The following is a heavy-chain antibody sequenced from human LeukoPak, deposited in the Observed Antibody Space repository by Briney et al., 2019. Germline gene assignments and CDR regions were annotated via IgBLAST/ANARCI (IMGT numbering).Heavy chain of an antibody. V-gene: IGHV3-33*01. Sequence: PGGSLRLSCAASGFSFSSYGMHWVRQAPGKGLEWVAVIWYDGTNKYYADSVKGRFTISRDNSKNTLYLRMNSLRAEDTAVYYCARDQRGFSYSKYYFDYWGQGTLVTASS. D-gene: IGHD5-18*01. J-gene: IGHJ4*02. CDR2: IWYDGTNK. CDR1: GFSFSSYG. CDR3: ARDQRGFSYSKYYFDY.